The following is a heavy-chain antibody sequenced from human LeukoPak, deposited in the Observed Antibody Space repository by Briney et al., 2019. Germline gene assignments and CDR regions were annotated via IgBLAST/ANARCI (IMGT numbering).Heavy chain of an antibody. CDR2: IYSGGST. V-gene: IGHV3-53*01. CDR1: GFTVGSNY. D-gene: IGHD3-9*01. J-gene: IGHJ4*02. CDR3: AREDILTGFDY. Sequence: GGSLRLPCAASGFTVGSNYMSWVRQAPGKGLEWVSVIYSGGSTYYADSVKGRFTISRDNSKNTLYLQMNSLRAEDTAVYYCAREDILTGFDYWGQGTLVTVSS.